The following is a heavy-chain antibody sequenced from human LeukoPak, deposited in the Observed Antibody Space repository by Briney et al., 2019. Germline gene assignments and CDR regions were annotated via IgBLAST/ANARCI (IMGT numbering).Heavy chain of an antibody. CDR3: ARELVWSGYMTDYYYMDV. V-gene: IGHV1-18*01. D-gene: IGHD3-3*01. J-gene: IGHJ6*03. CDR1: GYTFTSYG. Sequence: ASVKVSCKASGYTFTSYGISWVRQAPGQGLEWMGWISAYNGNTNYAQKLQGRVTMTTDTSTSTAYMELRSLRSDDTAVYYCARELVWSGYMTDYYYMDVWGKGTTVTVSS. CDR2: ISAYNGNT.